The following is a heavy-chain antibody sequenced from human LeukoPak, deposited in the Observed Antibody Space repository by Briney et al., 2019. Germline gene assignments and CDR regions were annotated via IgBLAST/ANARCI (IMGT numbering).Heavy chain of an antibody. CDR2: IYYSGST. CDR1: GGSISSYY. V-gene: IGHV4-59*01. CDR3: ARDRHYYGSGSYGAYYYGMDV. Sequence: PSETLSLTCTVSGGSISSYYWTWIRQPPGKGLEWIGYIYYSGSTNYNPSFKNRVTISVDTSKTQFSLKLSSVTAADTAVYYCARDRHYYGSGSYGAYYYGMDVWGQGTTVTVSS. J-gene: IGHJ6*02. D-gene: IGHD3-10*01.